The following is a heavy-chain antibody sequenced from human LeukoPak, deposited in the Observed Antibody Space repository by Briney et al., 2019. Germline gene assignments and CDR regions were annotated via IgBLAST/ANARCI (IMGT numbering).Heavy chain of an antibody. J-gene: IGHJ5*02. CDR1: GGAISSYL. CDR3: ARDRSESGSYDWFDP. D-gene: IGHD1-26*01. CDR2: IYTSGST. Sequence: SETLSLTCTVSGGAISSYLWSWIRQSAGKGLEWIGRIYTSGSTNYNPSLKSRVTMSVYTSKSQFSLKLSSVPAADTAVYYCARDRSESGSYDWFDPWGQGTLVTVSS. V-gene: IGHV4-4*07.